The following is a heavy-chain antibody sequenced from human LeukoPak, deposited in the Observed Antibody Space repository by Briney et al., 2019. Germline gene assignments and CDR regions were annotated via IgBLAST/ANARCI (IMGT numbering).Heavy chain of an antibody. CDR1: GGSISSSSYY. CDR2: IYHSGST. CDR3: ARSDYYSNYLFDY. V-gene: IGHV4-39*07. J-gene: IGHJ4*02. D-gene: IGHD4-11*01. Sequence: SETLSLTCTVSGGSISSSSYYWGWIRQPPGKGLEWIGSIYHSGSTYYNPSLKSRVTISVDTSKNQFSLKLSSVTAADTAVYYCARSDYYSNYLFDYWGQGTLVTVSS.